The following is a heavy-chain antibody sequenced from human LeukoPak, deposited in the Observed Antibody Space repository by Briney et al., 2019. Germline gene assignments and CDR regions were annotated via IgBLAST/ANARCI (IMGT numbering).Heavy chain of an antibody. Sequence: GGSLRLSCAASGFTVSSNYMSWVRQAPGKGLEWVSVIYSGGSTYYADSVKSRFTISRHNSKNTLYLQMNSLRAEDTAVYYCARFGDSSGYYYYFDYWGQGTLVTVSS. J-gene: IGHJ4*02. V-gene: IGHV3-53*04. D-gene: IGHD3-22*01. CDR1: GFTVSSNY. CDR3: ARFGDSSGYYYYFDY. CDR2: IYSGGST.